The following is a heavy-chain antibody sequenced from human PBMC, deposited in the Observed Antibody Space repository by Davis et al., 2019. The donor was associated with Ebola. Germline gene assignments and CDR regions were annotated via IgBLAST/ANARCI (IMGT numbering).Heavy chain of an antibody. V-gene: IGHV3-21*01. D-gene: IGHD2-2*01. Sequence: GESLKISCAASGFTFSSYSMNWVRQAPGKGLEWVSSISSSSSYIYYADSVKGRFTISRDNAKNSLYLQMNSLRAEDTAVYYCARDREYCSSTSCRNYYYYYGMDVWGQGTTVTVSS. CDR1: GFTFSSYS. J-gene: IGHJ6*02. CDR2: ISSSSSYI. CDR3: ARDREYCSSTSCRNYYYYYGMDV.